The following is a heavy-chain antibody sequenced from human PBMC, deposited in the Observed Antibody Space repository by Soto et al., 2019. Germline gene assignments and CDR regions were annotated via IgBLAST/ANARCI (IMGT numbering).Heavy chain of an antibody. D-gene: IGHD5-18*01. Sequence: SETLSLTCTVSGGSISSGGYYWSWVRQHPGKGLEWIGYIYYSGSTYYNPSLKSRVTISVDTSKNQFSLKLSSVTAADTAVYYCASPGYSYGYGAFDIWGQGTMVTVS. J-gene: IGHJ3*02. CDR2: IYYSGST. CDR1: GGSISSGGYY. CDR3: ASPGYSYGYGAFDI. V-gene: IGHV4-31*03.